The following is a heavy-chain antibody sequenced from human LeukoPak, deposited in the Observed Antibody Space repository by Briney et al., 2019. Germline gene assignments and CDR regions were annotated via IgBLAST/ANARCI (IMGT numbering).Heavy chain of an antibody. CDR1: GYTFTSYD. J-gene: IGHJ3*02. CDR2: MNPNSGNT. CDR3: AREGSYEQPTSNDAFDI. D-gene: IGHD6-13*01. Sequence: ASVKISCKTSGYTFTSYDINWVRQATGQGLEWMGCMNPNSGNTGYAQKFQGRVTMTRNTSISTAYMELSSLRSEDTAVYYCAREGSYEQPTSNDAFDIWGQGTMVTVSS. V-gene: IGHV1-8*01.